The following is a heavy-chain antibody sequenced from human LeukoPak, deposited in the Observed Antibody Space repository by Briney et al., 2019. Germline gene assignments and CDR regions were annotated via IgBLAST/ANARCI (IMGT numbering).Heavy chain of an antibody. V-gene: IGHV4-59*01. CDR2: IYYSGST. CDR1: GGSISSYF. J-gene: IGHJ6*03. D-gene: IGHD1/OR15-1a*01. Sequence: SETLSLTCTVSGGSISSYFWSWIRQPPGRGLEWIGYIYYSGSTNYNPSLKSRVTISVDTSKNQFSLKLSSVTAADTAVYYCAGSGGTAYYYYLDVWGKGTTVTVSS. CDR3: AGSGGTAYYYYLDV.